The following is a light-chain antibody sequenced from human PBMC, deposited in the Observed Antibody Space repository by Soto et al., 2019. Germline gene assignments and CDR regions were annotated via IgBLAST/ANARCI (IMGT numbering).Light chain of an antibody. V-gene: IGKV1-9*01. CDR2: GAS. CDR3: QKLNAYHPWT. J-gene: IGKJ1*01. Sequence: QLTQSPSSLSASVGDRVTITCRASQGISSNLAWYQQKPGRAPKLLIFGASTLQSGVPSRFSGSGSGTDFTLTISSLQPEDFATYFCQKLNAYHPWTFGQGTKVEIK. CDR1: QGISSN.